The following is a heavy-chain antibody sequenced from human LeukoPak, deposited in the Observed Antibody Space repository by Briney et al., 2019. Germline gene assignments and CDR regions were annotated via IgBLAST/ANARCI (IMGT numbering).Heavy chain of an antibody. D-gene: IGHD1-26*01. V-gene: IGHV4-59*11. Sequence: SETLSLTCTVSGGSISSHYWSLIRQPPGKGPEWIGYIYYSGSTNYNPSLKSRVTISVDTSKNQFSLKLSSVTAADTAVYYCAGCEWEPQDAFDIWGQGTMVTVSS. J-gene: IGHJ3*02. CDR1: GGSISSHY. CDR2: IYYSGST. CDR3: AGCEWEPQDAFDI.